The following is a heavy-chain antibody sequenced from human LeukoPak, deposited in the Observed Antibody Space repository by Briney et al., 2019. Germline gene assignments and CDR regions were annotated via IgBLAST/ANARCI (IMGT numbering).Heavy chain of an antibody. J-gene: IGHJ4*02. Sequence: PGGSLRLSCAASGFTFSNYALSWVRQAPGKGLEWVSTFSESGGNTYYADSVKGRFTISRDNSKNTLYLQMNSLRAEDTAVYYCAKTRPLDSSSWSHGDYWGQGTLVTVSS. CDR2: FSESGGNT. V-gene: IGHV3-23*01. CDR1: GFTFSNYA. D-gene: IGHD6-13*01. CDR3: AKTRPLDSSSWSHGDY.